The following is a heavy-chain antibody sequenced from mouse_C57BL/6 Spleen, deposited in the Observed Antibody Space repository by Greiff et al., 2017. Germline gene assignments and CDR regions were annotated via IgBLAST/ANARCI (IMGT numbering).Heavy chain of an antibody. CDR1: GYSITSGYY. J-gene: IGHJ4*01. Sequence: DVKLQESGPGLVKPSQSLSLTCSVTGYSITSGYYWNWIRQFPGNKLEWMGYISYDGSNNYNPSLKNRISITRDTSKNQFFLKLNSVTTEDTATYYCARGDGLAMDYWGQGTSVTVSS. CDR2: ISYDGSN. V-gene: IGHV3-6*01. D-gene: IGHD1-1*01. CDR3: ARGDGLAMDY.